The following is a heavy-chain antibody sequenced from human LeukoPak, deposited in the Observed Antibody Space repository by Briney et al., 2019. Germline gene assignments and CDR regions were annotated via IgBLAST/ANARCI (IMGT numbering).Heavy chain of an antibody. CDR2: ISGSGDIT. Sequence: GGSLRLSCAASGFTFSSYAMTWVRQAPGKGLEWVSAISGSGDITYYADSVKGRFTISRDNSKNTLFLQMDSLRVGDTAVYYCAKGAYNYDSSGYSGQLDFFDYWGQGTLVTVSS. D-gene: IGHD3-22*01. CDR3: AKGAYNYDSSGYSGQLDFFDY. V-gene: IGHV3-23*01. J-gene: IGHJ4*02. CDR1: GFTFSSYA.